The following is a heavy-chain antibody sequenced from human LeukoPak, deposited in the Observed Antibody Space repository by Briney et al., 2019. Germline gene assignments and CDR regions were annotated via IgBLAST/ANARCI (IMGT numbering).Heavy chain of an antibody. J-gene: IGHJ4*02. Sequence: ASVKVSCKASGYTFTGYYMHWVRQAPGQGPEWMGWINPNSGGTNYAQKFQGRVTMTRDTSISTAYMELSRLRSDDTAVYYCARETGYCSSTSCQNIDYWGQGTLVTVSS. V-gene: IGHV1-2*02. CDR3: ARETGYCSSTSCQNIDY. CDR2: INPNSGGT. D-gene: IGHD2-2*01. CDR1: GYTFTGYY.